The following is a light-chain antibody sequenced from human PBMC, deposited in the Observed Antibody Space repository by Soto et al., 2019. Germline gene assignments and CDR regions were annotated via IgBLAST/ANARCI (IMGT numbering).Light chain of an antibody. J-gene: IGKJ2*01. CDR2: KTS. Sequence: DIQMTQSPSTLSASVGDRVTITCRASQRLSGWLDWYQQKPGKAPRLLIHKTSSLESGVPSSFSGSGSGTEFTLTISSLQPDDSATYYCLQYNRLYTFGQGTKLDIK. CDR1: QRLSGW. CDR3: LQYNRLYT. V-gene: IGKV1-5*03.